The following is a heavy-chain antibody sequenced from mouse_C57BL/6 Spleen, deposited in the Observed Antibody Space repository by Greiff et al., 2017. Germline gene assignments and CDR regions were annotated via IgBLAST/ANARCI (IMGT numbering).Heavy chain of an antibody. D-gene: IGHD1-1*01. V-gene: IGHV1-52*01. CDR1: GYTFTSYW. CDR2: IDPSASDT. CDR3: AIYYCGSGVYAMDY. Sequence: QVHVKQSGAELVRPGSSVKLSCKASGYTFTSYWMHWVKQRPIQGLEWIGNIDPSASDTYNNQKFKDNATLTVDKSSSTAYMQLSSLTSEDSAVYVCAIYYCGSGVYAMDYWGQGTSVTVSS. J-gene: IGHJ4*01.